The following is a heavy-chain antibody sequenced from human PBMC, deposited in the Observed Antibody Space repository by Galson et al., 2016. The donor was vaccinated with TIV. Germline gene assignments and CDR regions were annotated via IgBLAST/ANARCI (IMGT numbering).Heavy chain of an antibody. J-gene: IGHJ6*01. Sequence: SLRLSCAASGFTFSNARMNWVHQAPGKGLEWVGRSKSKSDGGTTDYAAPVKGRFAISRDDSKNTLYLEMNSLNTEDTAVYYCATEYYLASGTDPLVGYYGMDVWGQGTTVTVSS. V-gene: IGHV3-15*01. CDR3: ATEYYLASGTDPLVGYYGMDV. CDR2: SKSKSDGGTT. CDR1: GFTFSNAR. D-gene: IGHD3-10*01.